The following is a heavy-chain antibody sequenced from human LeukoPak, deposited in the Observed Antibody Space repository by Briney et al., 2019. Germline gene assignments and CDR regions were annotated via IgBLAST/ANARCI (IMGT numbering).Heavy chain of an antibody. D-gene: IGHD2-2*02. CDR3: ARAASGYCSSTSCYTIDY. Sequence: PGGSLRLSCAASGFTFSSYAMSWIRQAPGKGLEWVSYISSSGSTIYYADSVKGRFTISRDNAKNSLYLQMNSLRAEDTAVYYCARAASGYCSSTSCYTIDYWGQGTLVTVSS. CDR2: ISSSGSTI. V-gene: IGHV3-11*01. CDR1: GFTFSSYA. J-gene: IGHJ4*02.